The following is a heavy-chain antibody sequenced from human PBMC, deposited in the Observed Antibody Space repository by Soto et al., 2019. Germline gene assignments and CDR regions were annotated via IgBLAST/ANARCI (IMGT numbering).Heavy chain of an antibody. D-gene: IGHD4-17*01. Sequence: PSETLSLTCTVSGGSISSSSYYWGWIRQPPGKGLEWIGSIYYSGNTYYNPSLKSRVTISVDTAKNQFPLKLSSVTAADTAVYYCASSYGDYVSYWGQGTLVTVSS. CDR2: IYYSGNT. CDR1: GGSISSSSYY. CDR3: ASSYGDYVSY. J-gene: IGHJ4*02. V-gene: IGHV4-39*01.